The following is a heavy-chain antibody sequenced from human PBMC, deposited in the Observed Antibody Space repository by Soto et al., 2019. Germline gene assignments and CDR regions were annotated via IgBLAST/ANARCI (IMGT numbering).Heavy chain of an antibody. CDR3: AMVDVYVTPSPQDV. CDR1: GYSFTRYG. CDR2: INTYNGNT. V-gene: IGHV1-18*01. D-gene: IGHD3-16*01. J-gene: IGHJ6*02. Sequence: QVQLVQSRAEVKNPGASVKVSCKASGYSFTRYGIAWARQAPGQGLEWMGWINTYNGNTNYAQNLQGRVTLTTDTSTSTAYMELTSLRSNATARYYCAMVDVYVTPSPQDVWGQGTTVIVSS.